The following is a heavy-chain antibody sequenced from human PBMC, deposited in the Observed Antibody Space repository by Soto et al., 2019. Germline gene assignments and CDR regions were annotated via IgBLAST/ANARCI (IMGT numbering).Heavy chain of an antibody. D-gene: IGHD3-10*01. CDR3: ARAQGSGFLVS. Sequence: QVQLQESGPGLVKPSQTLSLTCTVSGGSISSGEYYWSWIRQPPWKGLEWIGYIYYSGSTYYNPSLKSRVTISVYPSKNQFSLKLISVTAAETAVYYCARAQGSGFLVSWGQGTRVTVSS. CDR1: GGSISSGEYY. V-gene: IGHV4-30-4*01. CDR2: IYYSGST. J-gene: IGHJ4*02.